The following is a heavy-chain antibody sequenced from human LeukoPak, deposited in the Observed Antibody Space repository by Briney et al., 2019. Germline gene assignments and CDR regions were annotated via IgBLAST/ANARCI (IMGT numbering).Heavy chain of an antibody. Sequence: PGGSLRLSCTASGFTFSSYAMHWVRQAPGKGLEWVAVISYDGSNKYYADSVKGRFTISRDNSKNTLYLQMNSLRAEDTAMYYCARGQGGVVVAESDAFDIWGQGTMVTVSS. J-gene: IGHJ3*02. V-gene: IGHV3-30-3*01. CDR2: ISYDGSNK. D-gene: IGHD2-15*01. CDR1: GFTFSSYA. CDR3: ARGQGGVVVAESDAFDI.